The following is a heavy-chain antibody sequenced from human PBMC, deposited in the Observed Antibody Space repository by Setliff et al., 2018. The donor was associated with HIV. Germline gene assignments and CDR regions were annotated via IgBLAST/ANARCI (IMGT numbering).Heavy chain of an antibody. CDR2: IYPGDSDT. V-gene: IGHV5-51*01. J-gene: IGHJ4*02. D-gene: IGHD1-26*01. CDR1: GCSFTSYW. Sequence: PGESLKISCKGSGCSFTSYWIGWVRQMPGKGLEWMGIIYPGDSDTRYSPSFQGQVTISADKSISTAYLQWSSLKASDTAMYYCASGFSGSYFQFYFDYWGQGTLVTVSS. CDR3: ASGFSGSYFQFYFDY.